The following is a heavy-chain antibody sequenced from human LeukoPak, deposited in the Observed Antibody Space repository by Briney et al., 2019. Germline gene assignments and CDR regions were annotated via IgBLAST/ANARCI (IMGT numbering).Heavy chain of an antibody. CDR2: INPTGTGT. J-gene: IGHJ4*02. V-gene: IGHV1-46*01. Sequence: GASVKVSCKASGYTFTNYYMHWVRQAPGRGLEWIGLINPTGTGTNYAQKFRGRVTMTRDTSTTTVYMELSSLGSEDTAVYYCAREESGGYFDYWGQGTLVAVSS. D-gene: IGHD2-8*02. CDR1: GYTFTNYY. CDR3: AREESGGYFDY.